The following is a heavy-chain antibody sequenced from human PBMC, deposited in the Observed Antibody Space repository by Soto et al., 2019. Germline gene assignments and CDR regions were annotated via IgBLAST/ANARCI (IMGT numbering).Heavy chain of an antibody. CDR3: ARARLFCSGGGGSAGGSYYVGD. D-gene: IGHD2-15*01. V-gene: IGHV4-34*01. CDR1: GGAFSGYY. CDR2: INHSGST. Sequence: SETLSLTCAVYGGAFSGYYWSWIRQPPGKGLEWIGEINHSGSTNYDPSLKSRITISVDTSKNQFSLKLSSVTAADTAVYYCARARLFCSGGGGSAGGSYYVGDWGQGPLAT. J-gene: IGHJ4*02.